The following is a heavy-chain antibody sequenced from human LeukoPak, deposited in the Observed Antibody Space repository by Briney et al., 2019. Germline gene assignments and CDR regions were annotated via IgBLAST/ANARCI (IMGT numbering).Heavy chain of an antibody. CDR3: ARDQSSWGYYYYYMDV. D-gene: IGHD7-27*01. V-gene: IGHV3-7*01. CDR2: IKQDGSEK. J-gene: IGHJ6*03. CDR1: GFTFSSYW. Sequence: PGGSLRLSCAASGFTFSSYWMSWVRQAPGKGLEWVANIKQDGSEKYYVDSVKGRFTISRDNAKNSLYLQMNSLRAEDTAVYYCARDQSSWGYYYYYMDVWGKGTTVTVSS.